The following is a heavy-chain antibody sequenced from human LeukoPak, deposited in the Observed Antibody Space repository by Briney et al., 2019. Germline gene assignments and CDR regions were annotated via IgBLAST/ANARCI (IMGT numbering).Heavy chain of an antibody. CDR3: ARGGWGITGNPFDY. CDR2: INHSGST. CDR1: GDPISSYY. J-gene: IGHJ4*02. D-gene: IGHD1-20*01. V-gene: IGHV4-34*01. Sequence: PSGTLSLTCTVSGDPISSYYWIWIPQPPGKGLEWIGEINHSGSTNYNPSLKSRVTISVDTSKNLFSLKLSSVTAADTAVYYCARGGWGITGNPFDYWGQGTLVTVSS.